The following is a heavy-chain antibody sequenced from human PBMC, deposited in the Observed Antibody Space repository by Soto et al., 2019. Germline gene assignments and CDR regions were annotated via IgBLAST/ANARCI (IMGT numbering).Heavy chain of an antibody. CDR3: ARDHGGSTWFVGIYYYFGVDV. D-gene: IGHD6-13*01. J-gene: IGHJ6*02. Sequence: PGGSLRLSCAASGFTLSSYNVNWVRQAPGKGLEWVSYISGSSDTIYYADSVKGRFTISRDNAKNSLYLQMDSLRDEDTAVYYCARDHGGSTWFVGIYYYFGVDVWGQGTTVTVSS. CDR2: ISGSSDTI. CDR1: GFTLSSYN. V-gene: IGHV3-48*02.